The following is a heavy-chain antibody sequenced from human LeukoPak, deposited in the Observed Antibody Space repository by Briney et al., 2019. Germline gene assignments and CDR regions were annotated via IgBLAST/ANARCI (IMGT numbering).Heavy chain of an antibody. V-gene: IGHV1-69*05. CDR3: ARDLRGSGALDY. Sequence: AASVKVSCKAFGGTFSSYAISWVRQAPGQGLEWMGGIIPIFGTANYAQKFQGRVTITTDESTSTAYMELSSLRSEDTAVYYCARDLRGSGALDYWGQGTLVTVSS. J-gene: IGHJ4*02. CDR2: IIPIFGTA. CDR1: GGTFSSYA. D-gene: IGHD3-10*01.